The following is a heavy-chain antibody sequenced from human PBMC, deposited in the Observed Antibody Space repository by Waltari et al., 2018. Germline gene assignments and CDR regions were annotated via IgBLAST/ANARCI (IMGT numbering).Heavy chain of an antibody. D-gene: IGHD3-16*02. CDR2: FDLSLGTP. J-gene: IGHJ3*02. CDR1: GDTFRRTT. Sequence: QVQLVQSGAEVKKPGSSVKVSCKAVGDTFRRTTITWVRQAPGEGLEWVGGFDLSLGTPRFGMKVQGRLTMTADEASTTAFMELSSLTSNDTAVYFCARFQRGIVGRATHDAIDMWGQGTTVTVAS. V-gene: IGHV1-69*01. CDR3: ARFQRGIVGRATHDAIDM.